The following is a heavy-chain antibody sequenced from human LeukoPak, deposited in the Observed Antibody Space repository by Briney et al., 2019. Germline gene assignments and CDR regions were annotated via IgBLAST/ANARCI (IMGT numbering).Heavy chain of an antibody. CDR3: ARVGSGWSFDY. V-gene: IGHV4-4*07. D-gene: IGHD6-19*01. Sequence: LGTPFFPRTVSGGSLSSFFWSWVREPARGGPGWIGRIQTSGSTNYNPSLKSRVTMSVDTSKNKFSLKVNSVTAADTAVYYCARVGSGWSFDYWGQGTLVTVSS. CDR1: GGSLSSFF. CDR2: IQTSGST. J-gene: IGHJ4*02.